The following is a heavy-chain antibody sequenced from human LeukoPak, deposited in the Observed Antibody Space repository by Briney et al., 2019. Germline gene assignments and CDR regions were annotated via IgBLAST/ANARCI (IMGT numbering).Heavy chain of an antibody. J-gene: IGHJ6*03. CDR1: GGSISSYY. CDR3: ARQVALDYMDV. CDR2: IYTSGST. Sequence: SETLSLTCTASGGSISSYYWSWIRQPPGKRLEWIGYIYTSGSTNYNPSLKSRVTISVDTSKNQFSLQLSSVTAADTAVYYCARQVALDYMDVWGKGTTVTVSS. V-gene: IGHV4-4*09. D-gene: IGHD5-12*01.